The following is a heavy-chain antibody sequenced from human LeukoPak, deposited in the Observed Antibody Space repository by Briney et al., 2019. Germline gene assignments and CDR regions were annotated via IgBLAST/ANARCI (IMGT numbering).Heavy chain of an antibody. V-gene: IGHV3-33*01. CDR2: IWYDGSNK. J-gene: IGHJ4*02. CDR1: GFTFSSYG. Sequence: WRSLRLSCAASGFTFSSYGMHWVRQAPGKGLEWVAVIWYDGSNKYYADSVKGRFTISRDNSKNTLYLQMNSLRAEDTAVYYCARDGGVGAKTKYYFDYWGQGTLVTVSS. D-gene: IGHD1-26*01. CDR3: ARDGGVGAKTKYYFDY.